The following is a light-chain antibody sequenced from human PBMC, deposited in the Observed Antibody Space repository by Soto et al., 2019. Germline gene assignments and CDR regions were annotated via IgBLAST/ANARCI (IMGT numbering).Light chain of an antibody. CDR1: SGDVGAYDH. V-gene: IGLV2-8*01. CDR2: ELA. CDR3: SSDAGDHNYV. J-gene: IGLJ1*01. Sequence: QSVLTQPPSASGSPGQSVTIPCTGTSGDVGAYDHVSWYQQHPGKAPKLIIYELAKRPAGVPDRFSGSKSGNTASLTVSGLQAEDEADYFCSSDAGDHNYVFXTGTKVTVL.